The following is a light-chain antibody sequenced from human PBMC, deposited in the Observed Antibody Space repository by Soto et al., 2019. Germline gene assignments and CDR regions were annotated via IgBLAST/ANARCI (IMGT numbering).Light chain of an antibody. J-gene: IGKJ4*01. V-gene: IGKV1-17*01. CDR2: AAS. CDR3: LHHNSYPLS. CDR1: QDIRKD. Sequence: DIPMTQSPSSLSASVGDRVTITCRASQDIRKDLGWYQQKPGKAPKRLIYAASRLQSGVPSRFSGSGSRTEFTLTITRLQPDDFATYYCLHHNSYPLSFGGGTRVEIK.